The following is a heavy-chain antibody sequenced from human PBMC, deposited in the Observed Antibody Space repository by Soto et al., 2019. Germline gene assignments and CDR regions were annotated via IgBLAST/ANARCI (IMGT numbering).Heavy chain of an antibody. J-gene: IGHJ6*02. V-gene: IGHV1-69*12. CDR3: ASWLKGPDIGNYYYGMDV. CDR2: VMPIFRAP. D-gene: IGHD2-15*01. CDR1: GGAFSDYA. Sequence: QVQLVHSGAEVKKPGSSVKVSCKASGGAFSDYAFSWVRQTPGQGLEWLGGVMPIFRAPEYAQKFQGRVTITADEFTRTAYMEMNSLSSEDTSVYYCASWLKGPDIGNYYYGMDVWGQGTTVTVS.